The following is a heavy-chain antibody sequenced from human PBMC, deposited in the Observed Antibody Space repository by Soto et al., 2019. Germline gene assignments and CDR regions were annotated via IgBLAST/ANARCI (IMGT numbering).Heavy chain of an antibody. V-gene: IGHV4-61*01. CDR1: DGSVSSGSYY. CDR2: IYYSGST. D-gene: IGHD3-10*01. Sequence: SETLSLTCTVSDGSVSSGSYYWSWIRQPPGKGLEWIGYIYYSGSTNYNPSLKSRVTISVDTSKNQFSLKLSSVTAADTAVYYCARGLWLNYWGQGTLVTVSS. J-gene: IGHJ4*02. CDR3: ARGLWLNY.